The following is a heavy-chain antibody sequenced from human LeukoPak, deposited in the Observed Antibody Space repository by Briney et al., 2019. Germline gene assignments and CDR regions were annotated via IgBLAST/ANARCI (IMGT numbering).Heavy chain of an antibody. Sequence: GGSLRLSCAASGFTFSSYAMSWVRQAPGKGLEWVSAISGSGGSTYYADSVKGRFTISRDNSKNTLYLQMNSLRAEDAAVYYCARSRSSGWARPPPDAFDIWGQGTMVTVSS. CDR2: ISGSGGST. CDR1: GFTFSSYA. J-gene: IGHJ3*02. V-gene: IGHV3-23*01. D-gene: IGHD6-19*01. CDR3: ARSRSSGWARPPPDAFDI.